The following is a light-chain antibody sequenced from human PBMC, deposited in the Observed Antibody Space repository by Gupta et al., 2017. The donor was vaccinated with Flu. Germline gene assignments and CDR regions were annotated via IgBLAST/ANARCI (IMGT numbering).Light chain of an antibody. V-gene: IGKV2-28*01. CDR1: QSLLHSNGYNY. CDR3: MQALQTPYMYS. Sequence: DIVMTQSPLSLPVTPGEPASISCRSSQSLLHSNGYNYLDWYLQKPGQSPQLLIYLGSNRASGGPDRCSGSGAGTDFTLKISRGEAEDVGVYYCMQALQTPYMYSFGQGTXLEIK. J-gene: IGKJ2*03. CDR2: LGS.